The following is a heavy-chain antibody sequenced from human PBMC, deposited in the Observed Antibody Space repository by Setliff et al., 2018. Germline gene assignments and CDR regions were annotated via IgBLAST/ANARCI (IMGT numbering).Heavy chain of an antibody. CDR3: ARGPPDFVVVPAAAKFDF. Sequence: GASVKVSCKASGYTFTAYDIHWMRQAPGQGLEWMGWISAYNGNTNYAQRLLGRVTMTTDTATNTAYMVLRSLRTPDTAVYYCARGPPDFVVVPAAAKFDFCGPGTLVTVSS. CDR2: ISAYNGNT. CDR1: GYTFTAYD. V-gene: IGHV1-18*01. J-gene: IGHJ4*02. D-gene: IGHD2-2*01.